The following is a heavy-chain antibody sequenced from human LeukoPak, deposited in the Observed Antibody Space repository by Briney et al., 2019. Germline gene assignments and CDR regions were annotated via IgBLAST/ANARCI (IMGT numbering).Heavy chain of an antibody. V-gene: IGHV3-33*06. Sequence: GSLRLSCAASGFIFSSYGMHWVRQAPGKGLEWVAVIWYDGSNKYYAESVKGRFTISRDNSKNTLYLQMHSLRAEDTAVYYCAKEGWDCSSTSCYASYYYYMDVWGKGTTVTVSS. CDR3: AKEGWDCSSTSCYASYYYYMDV. D-gene: IGHD2-2*01. CDR1: GFIFSSYG. CDR2: IWYDGSNK. J-gene: IGHJ6*03.